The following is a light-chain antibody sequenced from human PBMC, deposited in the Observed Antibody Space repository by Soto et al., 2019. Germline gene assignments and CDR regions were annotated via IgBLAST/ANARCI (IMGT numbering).Light chain of an antibody. V-gene: IGLV2-14*01. CDR2: EVS. Sequence: QSVLTQPASVSGSPGQSITISCTGTSGDVGGYNSVSWVQQHPGKAPQLIIYEVSNRPSGVSNRFSGSKSGNTASLTISGLQAEDETDYYCSSYTSTSAWVFGGGTKLTVL. CDR3: SSYTSTSAWV. CDR1: SGDVGGYNS. J-gene: IGLJ3*02.